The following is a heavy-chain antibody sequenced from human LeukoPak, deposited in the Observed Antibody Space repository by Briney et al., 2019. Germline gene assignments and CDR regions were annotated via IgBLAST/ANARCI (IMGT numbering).Heavy chain of an antibody. CDR3: ARHLDYYGSGTYEF. CDR1: GGSISSYH. CDR2: ISYSGST. J-gene: IGHJ4*02. V-gene: IGHV4-59*08. Sequence: PSETPSLTCIVSGGSISSYHWSWIRQPPGKGLEWIGYISYSGSTNYNPSLKSRVTISVDTSKNQFSLRLSSVTAADTAVYYCARHLDYYGSGTYEFWGQGTLVTVSS. D-gene: IGHD3-10*01.